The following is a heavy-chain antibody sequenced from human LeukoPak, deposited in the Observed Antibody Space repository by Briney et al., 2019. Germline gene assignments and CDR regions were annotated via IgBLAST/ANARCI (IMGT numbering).Heavy chain of an antibody. D-gene: IGHD3-16*01. CDR2: IHSDGTT. J-gene: IGHJ4*02. V-gene: IGHV4-4*09. CDR3: ARLNYRGGEALHFDY. CDR1: GGSLTNYY. Sequence: SETLSLTCSVSGGSLTNYYWGWVRQPPGKGLEYIGYIHSDGTTNYNPSLKSRVTVSLDTSRTHFSIRLSFVTAADTAVYFCARLNYRGGEALHFDYWGQGTLVAVSS.